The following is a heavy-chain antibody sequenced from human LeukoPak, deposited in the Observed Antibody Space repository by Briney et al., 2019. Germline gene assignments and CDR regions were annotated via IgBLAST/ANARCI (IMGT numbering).Heavy chain of an antibody. D-gene: IGHD5-24*01. Sequence: ASVKVSCKASGGTFSSYAISWVRQAPGQGLEWMGRIIPILGIANYAQKFQGRVTITADKSTSTAYMELSSLRSEDTAVYYCAPMATKAPYAFDIWGQGTMVTVSS. CDR1: GGTFSSYA. J-gene: IGHJ3*02. CDR2: IIPILGIA. V-gene: IGHV1-69*04. CDR3: APMATKAPYAFDI.